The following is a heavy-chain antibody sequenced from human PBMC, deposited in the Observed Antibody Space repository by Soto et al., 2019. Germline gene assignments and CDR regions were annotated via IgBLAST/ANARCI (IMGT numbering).Heavy chain of an antibody. CDR1: GYTFTGYY. J-gene: IGHJ3*02. CDR3: ARTFEYSSSWDAFDI. V-gene: IGHV1-2*02. D-gene: IGHD6-6*01. CDR2: INPNSGGA. Sequence: ASVKVSCKASGYTFTGYYMHWVRQAPGQGLEWMGWINPNSGGANYAQKFQGRVTMTRDTSISTAYMELSRLRSDDTAVYYCARTFEYSSSWDAFDIWGQGTMVTVSS.